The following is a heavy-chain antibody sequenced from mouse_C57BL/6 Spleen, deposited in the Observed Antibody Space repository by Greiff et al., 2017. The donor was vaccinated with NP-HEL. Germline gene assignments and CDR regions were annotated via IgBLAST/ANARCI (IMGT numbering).Heavy chain of an antibody. Sequence: EVMLVESGGGLVKPGGSLKLSCAASGFTFSDYGMHWVRQAPEKGLEWVVYISSGSSTIYYADTVKGRFTISRDNAKNTLFLQMTSRRSEETAMYYCARRNYVGWYFDVWGTGTTVTVPS. J-gene: IGHJ1*03. CDR3: ARRNYVGWYFDV. CDR1: GFTFSDYG. D-gene: IGHD2-4*01. V-gene: IGHV5-17*01. CDR2: ISSGSSTI.